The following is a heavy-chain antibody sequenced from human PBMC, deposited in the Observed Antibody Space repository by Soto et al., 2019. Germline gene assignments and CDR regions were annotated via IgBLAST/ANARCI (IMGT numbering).Heavy chain of an antibody. CDR3: ARFESNNYDFWSGFGY. D-gene: IGHD3-3*01. V-gene: IGHV4-59*01. J-gene: IGHJ4*02. CDR1: GGSISSYY. CDR2: IYYSGST. Sequence: ASETLCLTCTVSGGSISSYYWSWIRQPPGKGLEWIGYIYYSGSTNYNPSLKSRVTISVDTSKNQFSLKLSSVTAADTAVYYCARFESNNYDFWSGFGYWGQGTLVTVSS.